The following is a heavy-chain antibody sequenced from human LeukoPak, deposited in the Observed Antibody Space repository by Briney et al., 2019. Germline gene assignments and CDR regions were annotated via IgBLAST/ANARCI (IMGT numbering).Heavy chain of an antibody. CDR3: EKPAFGWGGGGFDY. CDR2: ISGGSSFT. V-gene: IGHV3-21*04. D-gene: IGHD3-16*01. Sequence: GGSLRLSCAASGFTFSSYAMHWVRQAPGKGLEWVSYISGGSSFTYYVDSVKGRFTISRDNAKNSLYLQMNSLRAEDTALYYFEKPAFGWGGGGFDYWGQGTLVTVSS. CDR1: GFTFSSYA. J-gene: IGHJ4*02.